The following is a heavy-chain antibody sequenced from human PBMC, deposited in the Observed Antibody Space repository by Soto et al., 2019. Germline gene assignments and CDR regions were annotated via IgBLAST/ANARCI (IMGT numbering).Heavy chain of an antibody. CDR3: ARGTRGGNSFDY. J-gene: IGHJ4*02. CDR1: GGSISSGGYS. D-gene: IGHD2-15*01. CDR2: IYHSGST. V-gene: IGHV4-30-2*01. Sequence: TLSLTCAVSGGSISSGGYSWSWIRQPPGKGLEWIGYIYHSGSTYYNPSLKSRVTISVDRSKNRFSLKLSSVTAADTAVYYCARGTRGGNSFDYWGQGTLVTVSS.